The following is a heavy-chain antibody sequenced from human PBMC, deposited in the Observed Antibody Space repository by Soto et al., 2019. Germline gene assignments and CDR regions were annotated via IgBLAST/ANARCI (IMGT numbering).Heavy chain of an antibody. CDR2: ISSSSSYI. Sequence: PGGSLRLSCASSGFTFSSYSMNWARQAPGKGLEWVSSISSSSSYIYYADAVKGRFTISRDNAKNSLYLQMNSLRAEDTAVYYCAREPGLYYYDSSGTGYGMDVWGQGTTVTVAS. J-gene: IGHJ6*02. V-gene: IGHV3-21*01. D-gene: IGHD3-22*01. CDR3: AREPGLYYYDSSGTGYGMDV. CDR1: GFTFSSYS.